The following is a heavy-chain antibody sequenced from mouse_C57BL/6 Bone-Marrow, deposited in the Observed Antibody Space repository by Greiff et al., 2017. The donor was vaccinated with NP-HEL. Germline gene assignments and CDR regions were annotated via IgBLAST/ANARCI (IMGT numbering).Heavy chain of an antibody. J-gene: IGHJ1*03. Sequence: QVQLQQSGPELVKPGASVKLSCKASGYTFTSYDINWVKQRPGQGLEWIGWIYPRDGSTTYNETFKGKATLTVDTSSSTAYMEIHSLTSEDSAVYFWARWMTTVVVHWYFDVGGTGTTVTVSS. CDR2: IYPRDGST. CDR1: GYTFTSYD. D-gene: IGHD1-1*01. CDR3: ARWMTTVVVHWYFDV. V-gene: IGHV1-85*01.